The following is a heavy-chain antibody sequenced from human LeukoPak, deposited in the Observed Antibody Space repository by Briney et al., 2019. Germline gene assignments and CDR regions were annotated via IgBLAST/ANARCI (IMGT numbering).Heavy chain of an antibody. CDR2: ISGSGGST. V-gene: IGHV3-23*01. CDR3: AKSSGYDILTGWEFDY. J-gene: IGHJ4*02. D-gene: IGHD3-9*01. CDR1: GFTFSSYA. Sequence: GGSLRLSCAASGFTFSSYAMSWVRQAPGKGLEWVSAISGSGGSTYYADSVKGRFTISGDNSKNTLYLQMNSLRAEDTAVYYCAKSSGYDILTGWEFDYWGQGTLVTVSS.